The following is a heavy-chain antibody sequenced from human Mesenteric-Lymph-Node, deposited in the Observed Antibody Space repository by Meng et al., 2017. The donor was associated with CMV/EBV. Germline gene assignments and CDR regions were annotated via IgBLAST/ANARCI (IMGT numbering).Heavy chain of an antibody. D-gene: IGHD3-16*01. V-gene: IGHV4-39*01. CDR1: NGSISSGNYY. CDR3: ARQDVYRYYFDY. Sequence: GSLRLSCTVSNGSISSGNYYWAWIRQPPGKGLEWIGTIYYNGATYYNPSLESRVTISVDTSKNQFSLRLTSVTAADTAVYYCARQDVYRYYFDYWGQGTLVTVSS. CDR2: IYYNGAT. J-gene: IGHJ4*02.